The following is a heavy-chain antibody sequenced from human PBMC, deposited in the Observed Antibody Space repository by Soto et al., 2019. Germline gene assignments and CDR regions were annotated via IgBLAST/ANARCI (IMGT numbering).Heavy chain of an antibody. CDR3: AGVEGIAVAGIYSFDY. Sequence: QVQLVQSGAEVKKPGSSVKVSCEASGGTFSTYTFTWVRQAPGQGLEWVGRIIPILNIANYAQKFQGRVTITADRSTSTSYLELNSLRSXDTAVYYCAGVEGIAVAGIYSFDYWGQGTLVTVSS. J-gene: IGHJ4*02. CDR1: GGTFSTYT. V-gene: IGHV1-69*02. D-gene: IGHD6-19*01. CDR2: IIPILNIA.